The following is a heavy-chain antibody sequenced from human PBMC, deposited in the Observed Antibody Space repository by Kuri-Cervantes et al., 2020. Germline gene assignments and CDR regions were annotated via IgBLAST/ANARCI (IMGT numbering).Heavy chain of an antibody. CDR2: IIPIFDAP. V-gene: IGHV1-69*06. J-gene: IGHJ4*02. CDR3: ARALTTVKKLAFEY. Sequence: SVKVSCKASGGTFSSYTISWVRQALGQGLEWVGGIIPIFDAPHYAQKLQGRVAITADNSTSTAYMELSSLRSEDTAVYYCARALTTVKKLAFEYWGQGTLVTVSS. CDR1: GGTFSSYT. D-gene: IGHD4-17*01.